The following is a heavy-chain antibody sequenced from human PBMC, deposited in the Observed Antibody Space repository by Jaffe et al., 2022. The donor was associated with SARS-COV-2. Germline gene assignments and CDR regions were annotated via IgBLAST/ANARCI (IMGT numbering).Heavy chain of an antibody. CDR3: AKDRPTNSNYVSGELDY. Sequence: QVQLVESGGGVVQPGRSLRLSCAASGFTFSSYGMHWVRQAPGKGLEWVAVISYDGSNKYYADSVKGRFTISRDNSKNTLYLQMNSLRAEDTAVYYCAKDRPTNSNYVSGELDYWGQGTLVTVSS. V-gene: IGHV3-30*18. CDR1: GFTFSSYG. J-gene: IGHJ4*02. D-gene: IGHD4-4*01. CDR2: ISYDGSNK.